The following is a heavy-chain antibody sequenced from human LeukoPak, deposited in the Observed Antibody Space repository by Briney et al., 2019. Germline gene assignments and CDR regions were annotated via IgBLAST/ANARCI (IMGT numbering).Heavy chain of an antibody. CDR3: AGRHCSGGGCYFAGADPFDY. CDR2: ISGSGDST. CDR1: GFTFSSYA. V-gene: IGHV3-23*01. Sequence: GGSLRLSCAASGFTFSSYAMSWVRQAPGKGLEWASAISGSGDSTYYGDSVKGRFTISRDNSKNTLYLQMNSLRAEDTAVYFCAGRHCSGGGCYFAGADPFDYWGQGTLVTVSS. J-gene: IGHJ4*02. D-gene: IGHD2-15*01.